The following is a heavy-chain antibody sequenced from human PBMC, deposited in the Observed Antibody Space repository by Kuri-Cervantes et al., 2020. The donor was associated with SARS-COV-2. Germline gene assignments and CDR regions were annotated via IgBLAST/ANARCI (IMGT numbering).Heavy chain of an antibody. CDR2: INPSGGGT. CDR1: GYIFTNYY. Sequence: ASVKVSCKASGYIFTNYYMSWVRQAPGQGLEWLGIINPSGGGTSYAQKFQGRVTMTRDTSTSTVYMELSSLRSEDTAVYYCARTRIAAAGTDAFGIWGQGTMVTVSS. CDR3: ARTRIAAAGTDAFGI. J-gene: IGHJ3*02. D-gene: IGHD6-13*01. V-gene: IGHV1-46*01.